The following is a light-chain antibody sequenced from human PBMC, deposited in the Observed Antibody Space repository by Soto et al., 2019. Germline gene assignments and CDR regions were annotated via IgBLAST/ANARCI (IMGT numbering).Light chain of an antibody. CDR3: QQRSDWSLT. Sequence: EIVLTQSPATLSLSPGERATLSCRASQSVSSYLAWYHQKPGQAPSLLIYDASNRATGIPAWFSGSGSGTDVTPTIISLEPEDFAVYYCQQRSDWSLTFGQGTRLEIK. CDR2: DAS. CDR1: QSVSSY. V-gene: IGKV3-11*01. J-gene: IGKJ5*01.